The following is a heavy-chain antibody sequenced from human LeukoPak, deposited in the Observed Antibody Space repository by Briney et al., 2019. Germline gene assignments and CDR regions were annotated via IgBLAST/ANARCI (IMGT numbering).Heavy chain of an antibody. D-gene: IGHD6-13*01. Sequence: GASVKLSCKASGCTFSSYAMSWVRQAPGQGLEWMGRIIPICGRANYAESFKGRVTISADKSTSTAYMELSSLRSEDTAVYYCARDRAAAGTNYSDGMDVWGQGTTVTVSS. CDR1: GCTFSSYA. CDR2: IIPICGRA. V-gene: IGHV1-69*04. CDR3: ARDRAAAGTNYSDGMDV. J-gene: IGHJ6*01.